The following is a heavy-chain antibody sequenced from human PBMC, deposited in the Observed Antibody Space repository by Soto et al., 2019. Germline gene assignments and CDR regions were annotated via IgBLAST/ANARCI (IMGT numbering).Heavy chain of an antibody. J-gene: IGHJ4*02. D-gene: IGHD2-15*01. CDR2: IWYDASKQ. Sequence: GGSLRLSCETSGFSFSVYGMHWVRQAPGKGLEWVAVIWYDASKQFYAASVEGRFTISRDNSKAILYLQMNSLRAEDTAVYYCAAWAEGATEVHWGQGTLVTVS. V-gene: IGHV3-33*01. CDR3: AAWAEGATEVH. CDR1: GFSFSVYG.